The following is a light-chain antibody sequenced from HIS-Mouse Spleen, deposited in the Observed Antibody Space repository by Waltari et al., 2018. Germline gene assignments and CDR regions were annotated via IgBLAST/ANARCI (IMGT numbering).Light chain of an antibody. Sequence: QSALTQPRSVSGSPGQSVTISCTGTSSDVGGYNYVSWYQQHPGKAPKPMIYDVSKRPSGVTDRFSGSKSGNTASLTISGLQAEDEADYYCCSYAGSYTGVFGTGTKVTVL. CDR2: DVS. CDR1: SSDVGGYNY. V-gene: IGLV2-11*01. J-gene: IGLJ1*01. CDR3: CSYAGSYTGV.